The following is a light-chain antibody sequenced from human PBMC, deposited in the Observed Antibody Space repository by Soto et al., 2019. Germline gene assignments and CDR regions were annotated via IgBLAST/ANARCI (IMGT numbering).Light chain of an antibody. CDR3: CSSAGTYTYV. CDR1: NSNLGDYNY. V-gene: IGLV2-11*01. Sequence: QSALTQPRSVSGSPGQSVAISCTGTNSNLGDYNYVSWYQQHPGKAPKLMISDVSKRPSGVPDRFSGSKSGNTASLTISGLHAEDEADYYCCSSAGTYTYVFGTGTKLTVL. CDR2: DVS. J-gene: IGLJ1*01.